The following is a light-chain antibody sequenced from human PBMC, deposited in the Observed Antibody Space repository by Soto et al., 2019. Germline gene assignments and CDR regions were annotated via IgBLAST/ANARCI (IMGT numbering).Light chain of an antibody. V-gene: IGKV3-11*01. Sequence: EIVLTQSPATLSLSPGEKATLSCRASESVSSYLAWYQQRPGQGPRLLIFDASNRQYGIPARFSGSGSGTDFTLTISSLGPEDFAVYYCQQRYNWPPTFGQGTKVDIK. CDR2: DAS. J-gene: IGKJ1*01. CDR3: QQRYNWPPT. CDR1: ESVSSY.